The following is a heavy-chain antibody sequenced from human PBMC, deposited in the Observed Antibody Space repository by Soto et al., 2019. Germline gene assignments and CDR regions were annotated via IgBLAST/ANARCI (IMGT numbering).Heavy chain of an antibody. CDR2: VSYDGSNK. CDR3: AKRQFTVVTPGYFQH. CDR1: GFTFSSYG. Sequence: QVQLVESGGGVVQPGRSLRLSCAASGFTFSSYGMHWVRQAPGKGLEWVAIVSYDGSNKYYADSVKGRFTISRDNSKNTLYLQMNSLRTEDTAVYYCAKRQFTVVTPGYFQHWGQGTLVTVSS. J-gene: IGHJ1*01. V-gene: IGHV3-30*18. D-gene: IGHD2-21*02.